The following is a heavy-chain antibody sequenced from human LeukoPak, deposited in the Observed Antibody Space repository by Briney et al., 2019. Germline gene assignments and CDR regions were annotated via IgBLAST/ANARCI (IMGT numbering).Heavy chain of an antibody. CDR1: GGTFSSYT. J-gene: IGHJ4*02. CDR3: ARDLSGCSSTSCYQEGDY. V-gene: IGHV1-69*04. D-gene: IGHD2-2*01. Sequence: SVRVSCKASGGTFSSYTISWVRQAPGQGLEWMGRIIPILGIANYAQKFQGRVTITADKSTSTAYMELSSLRSEDTAVYYCARDLSGCSSTSCYQEGDYWGQGTLVTVSS. CDR2: IIPILGIA.